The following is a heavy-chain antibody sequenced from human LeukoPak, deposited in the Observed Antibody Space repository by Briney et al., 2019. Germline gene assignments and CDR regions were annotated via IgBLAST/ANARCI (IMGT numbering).Heavy chain of an antibody. CDR3: ARVEGIVVVVAATPIHHAFDI. Sequence: PSQTLSLTCTVSGGSISSGDYYWSWIRQPPGKGLEWIGYIYYSGSTYYNPSLKSRVTISVDTSKNQFFLKLSSVTAADTAVYYCARVEGIVVVVAATPIHHAFDIWGQGTMVTVSS. CDR1: GGSISSGDYY. J-gene: IGHJ3*02. CDR2: IYYSGST. D-gene: IGHD2-15*01. V-gene: IGHV4-30-4*01.